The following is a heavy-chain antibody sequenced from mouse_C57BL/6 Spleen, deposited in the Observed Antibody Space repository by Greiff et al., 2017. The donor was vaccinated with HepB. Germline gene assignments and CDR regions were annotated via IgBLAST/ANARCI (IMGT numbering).Heavy chain of an antibody. V-gene: IGHV1-54*01. CDR2: INPGSGGT. CDR1: GYAFTNYL. CDR3: ARDGNYEGAMDY. J-gene: IGHJ4*01. Sequence: QVQLQQSGAELVRPGTSVKVSCKASGYAFTNYLIEWVKQRPGQGLEWIGVINPGSGGTNYNEKFMGKATLTADKSSSASYMQRSSLTSEDSAVYFCARDGNYEGAMDYWGQGTSVTVSS. D-gene: IGHD2-1*01.